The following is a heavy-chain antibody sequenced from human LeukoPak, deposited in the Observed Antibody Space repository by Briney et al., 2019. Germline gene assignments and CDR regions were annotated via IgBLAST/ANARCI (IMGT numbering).Heavy chain of an antibody. V-gene: IGHV4-4*07. CDR3: AREMEYSYGYPTTSNFDY. CDR2: IYTSGTT. J-gene: IGHJ4*02. D-gene: IGHD5-18*01. CDR1: GGSVSTYY. Sequence: PSETLSLTCTVSGGSVSTYYWSWIRQPAGKGLEWIGRIYTSGTTDYNPSFTSRVTMSLDTSKNQFSLKLSSVTAADTAVYYCAREMEYSYGYPTTSNFDYWGQGTLVTVSS.